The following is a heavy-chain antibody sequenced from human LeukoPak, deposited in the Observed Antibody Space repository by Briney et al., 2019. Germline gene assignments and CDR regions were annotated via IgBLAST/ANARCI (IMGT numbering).Heavy chain of an antibody. D-gene: IGHD6-19*01. Sequence: ASVKVSCKASGYTFTRYYMHWVRQAPGQGLEWMGIINPSGGNTSYAQKFQGRVTMTRDMSTSSVYMELSSLRSEDTAVYYCARTLLNPYSSGWYYYFDYWGQGTMVTVSS. J-gene: IGHJ4*02. CDR3: ARTLLNPYSSGWYYYFDY. V-gene: IGHV1-46*01. CDR1: GYTFTRYY. CDR2: INPSGGNT.